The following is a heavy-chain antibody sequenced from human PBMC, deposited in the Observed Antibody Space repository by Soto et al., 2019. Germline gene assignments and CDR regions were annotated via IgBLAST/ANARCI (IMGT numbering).Heavy chain of an antibody. J-gene: IGHJ6*02. CDR1: GFTFSSYA. CDR3: ARRNWNFYYYGMDV. V-gene: IGHV3-30-3*01. CDR2: ISYDGSNK. Sequence: GGSLRLSCAASGFTFSSYAMHWVRQAPGKGLEWVAVISYDGSNKYYADSVKGRFTISRDNSKNTLHLQMNSLRAEDTAVYYCARRNWNFYYYGMDVWGQGTTVTVSS. D-gene: IGHD1-7*01.